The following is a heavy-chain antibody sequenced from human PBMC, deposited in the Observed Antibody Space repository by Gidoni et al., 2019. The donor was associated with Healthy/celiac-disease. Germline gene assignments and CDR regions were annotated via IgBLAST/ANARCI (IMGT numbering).Heavy chain of an antibody. V-gene: IGHV4-34*01. CDR2: INHSGST. Sequence: QVQLQQSGAGLLKPSETLSLTCAVYCGSFSGYYWSWIRQPPGKGLEWIGEINHSGSTNYNPSLKSRVTISVDTSKNQFSLKLSSVTAADTAVYYCARGVGLFIAARPNWFDPWGQGTLVTVSS. CDR1: CGSFSGYY. D-gene: IGHD6-6*01. J-gene: IGHJ5*02. CDR3: ARGVGLFIAARPNWFDP.